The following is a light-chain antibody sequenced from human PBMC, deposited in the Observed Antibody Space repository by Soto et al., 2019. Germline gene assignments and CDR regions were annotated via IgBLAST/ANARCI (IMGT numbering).Light chain of an antibody. Sequence: EIVLTQSPATLSLSPGERVTLSCRASQSFASYLACYPQKPCQAPRLLIYDASKRATAIPARFSGRGSGTEFTLTISSLEPEDFAVYYFQQRSNWPPVITFGQGTRLEIK. CDR1: QSFASY. J-gene: IGKJ5*01. CDR3: QQRSNWPPVIT. CDR2: DAS. V-gene: IGKV3-11*01.